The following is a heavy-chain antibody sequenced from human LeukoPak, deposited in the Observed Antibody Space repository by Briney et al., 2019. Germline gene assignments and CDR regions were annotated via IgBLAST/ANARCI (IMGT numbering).Heavy chain of an antibody. Sequence: ASVEVSCKASGYTFTGYYMHWVRQAPGQGLEWMGWINPNSGGTNYAQKLQGRVTMTTDTSTSTAYMELRSLRSDDTAVYYCARENYYDSSGYYSRGTPRRFDYWGQGTLVTVSS. V-gene: IGHV1-2*02. D-gene: IGHD3-22*01. CDR2: INPNSGGT. CDR1: GYTFTGYY. J-gene: IGHJ4*02. CDR3: ARENYYDSSGYYSRGTPRRFDY.